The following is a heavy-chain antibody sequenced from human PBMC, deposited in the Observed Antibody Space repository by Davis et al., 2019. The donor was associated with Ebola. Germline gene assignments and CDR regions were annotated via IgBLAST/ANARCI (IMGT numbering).Heavy chain of an antibody. CDR3: AKDKNYDFWSGYPHDAFDI. CDR2: ISGSSGST. CDR1: GFTFSSYA. V-gene: IGHV3-23*01. J-gene: IGHJ3*02. Sequence: PGGSLRLSCAAPGFTFSSYAMSWVRQAPGKGLEWVSAISGSSGSTYYADSVKGRFTISRDNSKNTLYLQMNSLRAEDTAIYYCAKDKNYDFWSGYPHDAFDIWGQGTMVTVSS. D-gene: IGHD3-3*01.